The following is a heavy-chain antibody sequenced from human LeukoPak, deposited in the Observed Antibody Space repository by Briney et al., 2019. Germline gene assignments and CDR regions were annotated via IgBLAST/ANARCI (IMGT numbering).Heavy chain of an antibody. CDR1: GFTYSGYW. Sequence: GGSLRLSCAASGFTYSGYWMSWVRQAPGKGLEWVANINKDGSERYNVDSVKGRFTISRDNANKSLYLQMNSLRAEDTSVYYCARESKGRSKIDYWGQGTLVTVSS. CDR3: ARESKGRSKIDY. J-gene: IGHJ4*02. CDR2: INKDGSER. V-gene: IGHV3-7*01. D-gene: IGHD4-17*01.